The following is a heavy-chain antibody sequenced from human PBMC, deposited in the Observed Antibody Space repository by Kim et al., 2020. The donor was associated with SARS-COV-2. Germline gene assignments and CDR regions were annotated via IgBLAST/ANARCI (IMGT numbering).Heavy chain of an antibody. J-gene: IGHJ6*02. V-gene: IGHV1-18*01. CDR1: GYTFTSYG. D-gene: IGHD3-3*01. Sequence: ASVKVSCKASGYTFTSYGISWVRQAPGQGLEWMGWISAYNGNTNYAQKLQGRVTMTTDTSTSTAYMELRSLRSDDTAVYYCARLYYDFWSGYLSGMDVWGQGTTVTVSS. CDR3: ARLYYDFWSGYLSGMDV. CDR2: ISAYNGNT.